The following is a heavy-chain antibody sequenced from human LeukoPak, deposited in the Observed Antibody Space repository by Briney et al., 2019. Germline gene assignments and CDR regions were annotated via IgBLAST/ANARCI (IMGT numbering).Heavy chain of an antibody. J-gene: IGHJ4*02. V-gene: IGHV4-59*01. CDR3: ARSPFGVVIIFDY. CDR1: GGSISSYY. Sequence: SQTLSLTCTVSGGSISSYYWAWIRQPPGKGLEWIGSLYYSGSTNYNPSLKSRVTISVDTSKNQFSLKLSSVTAADTAVYYCARSPFGVVIIFDYWGQGTLVTVSS. CDR2: LYYSGST. D-gene: IGHD3-3*01.